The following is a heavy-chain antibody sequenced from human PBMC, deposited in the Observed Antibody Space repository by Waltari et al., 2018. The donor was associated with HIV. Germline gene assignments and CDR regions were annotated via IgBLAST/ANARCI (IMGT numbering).Heavy chain of an antibody. CDR2: IWYDGSNK. CDR3: ARDGAIAVAGRDEYYFDY. J-gene: IGHJ4*02. Sequence: QVQLVESGGGVVQPGRSLRLSCAASGFTFSSYGMHWVRQAPGKGLEWVAVIWYDGSNKYYADSVKGRFTISRDNSKNTLYLQMNSLRAEDTAVYYCARDGAIAVAGRDEYYFDYWGQGTLVTVSS. V-gene: IGHV3-33*01. CDR1: GFTFSSYG. D-gene: IGHD6-19*01.